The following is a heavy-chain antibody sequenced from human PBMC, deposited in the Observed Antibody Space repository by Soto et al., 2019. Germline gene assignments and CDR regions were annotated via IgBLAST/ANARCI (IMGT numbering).Heavy chain of an antibody. CDR3: AREGGYFDSSGSGVYHYYGVDV. J-gene: IGHJ6*02. CDR1: GGSVCTYF. CDR2: IYTTGNT. Sequence: SETLSLTCTLSGGSVCTYFWSWIRQPAGGGLEWIGRIYTTGNTNYNPSLKSRVTMSLDTSRNQFSLKLSSVTAADTAVYYCAREGGYFDSSGSGVYHYYGVDVWGQGTTVTVSS. D-gene: IGHD3-22*01. V-gene: IGHV4-4*07.